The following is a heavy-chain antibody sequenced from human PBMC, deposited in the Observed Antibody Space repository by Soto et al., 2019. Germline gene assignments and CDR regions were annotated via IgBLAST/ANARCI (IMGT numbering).Heavy chain of an antibody. CDR3: GRCNGDDCHSPFDY. CDR2: ITKNGRNK. J-gene: IGHJ4*02. D-gene: IGHD2-8*01. Sequence: QVQLVESGGGVVQPGGSLRHSCAASGFTFSNYGMHWVRQAPDKGLEWVADITKNGRNKDYADSVKGRLAISRDNSKNTLELQMNSLRVEDTAMYYCGRCNGDDCHSPFDYWGQGTLVTVSS. V-gene: IGHV3-30*03. CDR1: GFTFSNYG.